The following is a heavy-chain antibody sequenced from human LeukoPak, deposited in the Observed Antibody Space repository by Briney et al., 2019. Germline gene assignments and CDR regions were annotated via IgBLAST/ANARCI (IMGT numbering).Heavy chain of an antibody. CDR1: GFTFSSYA. CDR2: ISYDGSNK. CDR3: AKSHHVTAIDY. Sequence: GGSLRLSCAASGFTFSSYAMHWVRQAPGKGLEWVAVISYDGSNKYYADSVKGRFTISRDNSKNTLYLQMNSLRADDTAVYYCAKSHHVTAIDYWGQGTLVTVSS. V-gene: IGHV3-30*04. J-gene: IGHJ4*02. D-gene: IGHD2-21*02.